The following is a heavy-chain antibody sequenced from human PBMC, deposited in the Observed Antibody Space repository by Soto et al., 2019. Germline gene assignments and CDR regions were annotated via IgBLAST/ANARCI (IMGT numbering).Heavy chain of an antibody. V-gene: IGHV5-51*01. CDR1: VDSVSSSW. CDR2: IYPGDSDT. J-gene: IGHJ3*02. Sequence: PSAAQKSSDKRPVDSVSSSWIGWVRQMTRKGLEWMGIIYPGDSDTRYSPSFQGQVTISADKSISTAYLQWSSLKASDTAMYYCARRPTWEDIVVVVAAPGAFDIWGQGTMVTVSS. D-gene: IGHD2-15*01. CDR3: ARRPTWEDIVVVVAAPGAFDI.